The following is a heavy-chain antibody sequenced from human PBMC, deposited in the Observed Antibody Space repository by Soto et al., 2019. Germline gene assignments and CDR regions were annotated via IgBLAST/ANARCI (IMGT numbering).Heavy chain of an antibody. CDR3: AISTTTQPWLRPFYYYYMDV. J-gene: IGHJ6*03. Sequence: ASVKVSCKASGGTFSSYTISWVRQAPGQGLEWMGRIIPILGIANYAQKFQGRVTITADKSTSTAYMELSSLRSEDTAVYYCAISTTTQPWLRPFYYYYMDVWGKGTTVTVSS. CDR2: IIPILGIA. D-gene: IGHD5-12*01. CDR1: GGTFSSYT. V-gene: IGHV1-69*02.